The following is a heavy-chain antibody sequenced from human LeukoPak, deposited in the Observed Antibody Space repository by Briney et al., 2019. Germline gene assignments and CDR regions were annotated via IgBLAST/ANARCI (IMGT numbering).Heavy chain of an antibody. CDR1: GFTFSSYA. CDR2: IWYDGSNK. J-gene: IGHJ4*02. V-gene: IGHV3-33*01. D-gene: IGHD6-19*01. Sequence: PGGSLRLSCAASGFTFSSYAMHWVRQAPGKGLEWVAVIWYDGSNKYYADSVKGRFTISRDHSKNTLYLQMKSLRAEDTAVYYCARVLEIAVAGTLGYWGQGTLVTVSS. CDR3: ARVLEIAVAGTLGY.